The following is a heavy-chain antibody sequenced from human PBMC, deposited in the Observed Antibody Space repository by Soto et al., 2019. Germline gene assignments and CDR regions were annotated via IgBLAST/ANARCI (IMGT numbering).Heavy chain of an antibody. J-gene: IGHJ4*02. D-gene: IGHD6-19*01. Sequence: GGSLRLSCAASGFNFRSYAMSWVRQAPGEGLEWLSAISGSGSTTYFADSVKGRFNSSRDNSKNTLYLQMTDLRAEDTGVYFCAKGLAAMAVAGTGPFDFWGQGNLVTVSS. V-gene: IGHV3-23*01. CDR2: ISGSGSTT. CDR1: GFNFRSYA. CDR3: AKGLAAMAVAGTGPFDF.